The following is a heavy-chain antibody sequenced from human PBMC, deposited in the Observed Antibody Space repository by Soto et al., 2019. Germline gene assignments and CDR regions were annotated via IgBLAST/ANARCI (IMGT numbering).Heavy chain of an antibody. Sequence: GGSLRLSCAASGFTFSMYWMHWVRQVPGKGPEWVSRINDDGISTNYADSVKGRFTISRDNAKNTLYLQMNALRVEDTAVYYCTRGPRSTSTGTGAFWGQGTLVTAPQ. D-gene: IGHD1-1*01. J-gene: IGHJ4*02. CDR3: TRGPRSTSTGTGAF. CDR1: GFTFSMYW. CDR2: INDDGIST. V-gene: IGHV3-74*01.